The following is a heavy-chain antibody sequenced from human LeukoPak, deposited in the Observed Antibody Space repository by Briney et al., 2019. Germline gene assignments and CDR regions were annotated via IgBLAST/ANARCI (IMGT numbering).Heavy chain of an antibody. CDR3: ARTGNLDY. CDR1: GFTFSSYT. J-gene: IGHJ4*02. CDR2: ISYAGSNN. V-gene: IGHV3-30-3*01. Sequence: GGSLRLSCAASGFTFSSYTMDWVRQAPGKGLEWVARISYAGSNNYYADSVKGRFTISRDNAKNSLYLQMNSLRDEDTAVYYCARTGNLDYWGQGTLVTVSS.